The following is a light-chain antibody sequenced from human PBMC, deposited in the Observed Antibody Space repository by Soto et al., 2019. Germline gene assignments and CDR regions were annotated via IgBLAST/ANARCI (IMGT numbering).Light chain of an antibody. CDR3: QKYDSAPLT. J-gene: IGKJ1*01. V-gene: IGKV1-27*01. CDR2: GAS. Sequence: DIQMTQSTSSLSASVGDRVTITCRASQGISNNLAWYQQKPGKVPKLLIYGASTLQSGVPSRFSGSGSGRDFTLTSSSLQPEDVATYYCQKYDSAPLTFGQGTKVEFK. CDR1: QGISNN.